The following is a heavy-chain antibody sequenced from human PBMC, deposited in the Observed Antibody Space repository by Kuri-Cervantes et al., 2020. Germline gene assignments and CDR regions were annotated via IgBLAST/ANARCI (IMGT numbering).Heavy chain of an antibody. Sequence: GSLRLSCAIYGGSFRDYYWSWIRQPPGKGLEWIGEINHSGTTSYNPSLESRVTISVDTSKNQFSLNLSSVTAADTAAYYCARLGDCTDGVCYGYYMDVWGKGTTVTVSS. D-gene: IGHD2-8*01. V-gene: IGHV4-34*01. CDR2: INHSGTT. J-gene: IGHJ6*03. CDR3: ARLGDCTDGVCYGYYMDV. CDR1: GGSFRDYY.